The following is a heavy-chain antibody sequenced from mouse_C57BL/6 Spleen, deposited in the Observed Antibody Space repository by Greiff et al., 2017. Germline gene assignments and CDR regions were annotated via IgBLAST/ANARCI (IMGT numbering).Heavy chain of an antibody. J-gene: IGHJ1*03. CDR3: ARSGYYYGPYWYFDV. D-gene: IGHD1-1*01. V-gene: IGHV1-53*01. CDR1: GYTFTSYW. Sequence: QVQLQQPGTELVKPGASVKLSCKASGYTFTSYWMHWVKQRPGQGLEWIGNINPSNGGTNYNEKLKSKATLTVDKSSSTAYMQLSSLTSEDSAVYYCARSGYYYGPYWYFDVWGTGTTVTVSS. CDR2: INPSNGGT.